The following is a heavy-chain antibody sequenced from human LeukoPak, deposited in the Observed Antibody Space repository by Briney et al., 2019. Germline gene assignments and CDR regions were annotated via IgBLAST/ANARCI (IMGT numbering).Heavy chain of an antibody. CDR3: AKDHSGIAVAGTVEYFQH. J-gene: IGHJ1*01. V-gene: IGHV3-30*18. Sequence: GSLRLSCAASGFTFSSYGMHWVRQAPGKGLEWVAVISYDGSNKYYADSVKGRFTISRDNSKNTLYLQMNSLRAEDTAVYYCAKDHSGIAVAGTVEYFQHWGQGTLVTVSS. D-gene: IGHD6-19*01. CDR1: GFTFSSYG. CDR2: ISYDGSNK.